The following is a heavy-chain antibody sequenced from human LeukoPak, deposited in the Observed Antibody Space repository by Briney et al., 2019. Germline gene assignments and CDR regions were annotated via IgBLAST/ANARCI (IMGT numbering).Heavy chain of an antibody. V-gene: IGHV4-34*01. CDR1: GGSFSGYY. J-gene: IGHJ5*02. CDR2: INHSGST. D-gene: IGHD6-13*01. CDR3: ARGLYSSSWYGGGGVYNWLDP. Sequence: SETLSLTCAVYGGSFSGYYWSWIRQPPGKGLEWIGEINHSGSTNYNPSLKSRVTISVDTSKNQFSLKLSSVTAADTAVYYCARGLYSSSWYGGGGVYNWLDPWGQGTLVTVSS.